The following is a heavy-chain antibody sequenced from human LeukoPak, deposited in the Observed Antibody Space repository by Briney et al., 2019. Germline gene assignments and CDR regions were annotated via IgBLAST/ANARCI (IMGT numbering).Heavy chain of an antibody. V-gene: IGHV1-46*01. CDR1: GYTFSIYN. D-gene: IGHD6-13*01. J-gene: IGHJ4*02. Sequence: ASVKVSCKASGYTFSIYNMHWVRQAPGQGLEWMGIINPSGGTSYAQKLQGRITMTRDTSTSTMYMELSSLRSEDTAVYYCAREGVAGTGLDYWGQGTLVTVSS. CDR3: AREGVAGTGLDY. CDR2: INPSGGT.